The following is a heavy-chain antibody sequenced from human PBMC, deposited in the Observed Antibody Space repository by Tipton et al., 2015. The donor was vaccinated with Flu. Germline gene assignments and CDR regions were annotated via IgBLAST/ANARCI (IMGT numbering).Heavy chain of an antibody. V-gene: IGHV4-59*01. CDR1: GGSISSYY. Sequence: TLSLICTVSGGSISSYYWSWIRQPPGKGLERIGYIYYSGSTNYNPSLKSRVTISVDTSKNQFSLKLSSVTAADTAVYYCARELNYGMDVWGQGTTVTVSS. CDR3: ARELNYGMDV. J-gene: IGHJ6*02. CDR2: IYYSGST.